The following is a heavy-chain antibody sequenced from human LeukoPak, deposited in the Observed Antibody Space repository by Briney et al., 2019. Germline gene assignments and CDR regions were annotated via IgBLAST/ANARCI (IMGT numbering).Heavy chain of an antibody. CDR1: GYTFTSYY. D-gene: IGHD6-6*01. J-gene: IGHJ4*02. CDR3: ARDGKYSSSSGEFDY. CDR2: INPSGGSS. Sequence: GAPVKVSCKASGYTFTSYYMHWVRQAPGQGLEWMGIINPSGGSSSYAQKFQGRVTMTRDMSTSTVYMELSSLRSEDTAVYYCARDGKYSSSSGEFDYWGQGALVTVSS. V-gene: IGHV1-46*01.